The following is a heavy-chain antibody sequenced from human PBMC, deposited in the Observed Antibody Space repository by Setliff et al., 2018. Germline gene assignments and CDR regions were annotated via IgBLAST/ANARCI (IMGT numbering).Heavy chain of an antibody. V-gene: IGHV4-4*08. CDR3: AREGFYCTNGVCYRAFDY. Sequence: SETLSLTCTVSGGSISSYYWSWIRQPPGKGLEWIGYIYTSGRTNYSPSLKSRVTISVDTSKNQCSLKLSSVTAADTAVYYCAREGFYCTNGVCYRAFDYWGQGTLVTVSS. CDR2: IYTSGRT. D-gene: IGHD2-8*01. CDR1: GGSISSYY. J-gene: IGHJ4*02.